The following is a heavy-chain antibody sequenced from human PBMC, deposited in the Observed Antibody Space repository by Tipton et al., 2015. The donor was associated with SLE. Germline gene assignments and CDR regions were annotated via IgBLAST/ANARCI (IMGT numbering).Heavy chain of an antibody. CDR2: INHSGST. J-gene: IGHJ2*01. CDR3: ARDWYFDL. CDR1: GGSFSGYY. V-gene: IGHV4-34*01. Sequence: GLVKPSETLSLTCAVYGGSFSGYYWSWIRQPPGKGLEWIGEINHSGSTNYNPSLKSRVTISVDTSKNQFSLKLSSVTAADTAVYYCARDWYFDLWGRGTLVTVSS.